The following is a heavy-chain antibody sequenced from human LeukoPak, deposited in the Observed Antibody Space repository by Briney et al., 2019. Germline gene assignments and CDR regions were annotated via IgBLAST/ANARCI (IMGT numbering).Heavy chain of an antibody. V-gene: IGHV3-49*04. J-gene: IGHJ5*02. Sequence: GGSLRLSCAGSGFVFGEYAMTWVRQAPGKGLEWIGLSRGTAYGGTTEYAASLRGRFTISRDDSKSIAYLQMNSLTTEDTAVYYCTRGVRGESWFDPWGQGTLVTVSS. CDR3: TRGVRGESWFDP. CDR2: SRGTAYGGTT. CDR1: GFVFGEYA. D-gene: IGHD3-10*01.